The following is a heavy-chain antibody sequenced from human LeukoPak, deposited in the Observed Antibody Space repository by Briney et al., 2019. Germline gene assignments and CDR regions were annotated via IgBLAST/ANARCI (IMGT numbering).Heavy chain of an antibody. CDR1: GDSVSNNNYA. J-gene: IGHJ3*01. CDR3: AGGYAFDV. Sequence: SQTLSLTCAISGDSVSNNNYAWNWIRQSPSRGLEWLGRTYYRSQWHNDYARSVMGRISVDPDTSKNQSSPHLSSVTPDDTAVYYCAGGYAFDVWGQGTMVTVSS. CDR2: TYYRSQWHN. V-gene: IGHV6-1*01.